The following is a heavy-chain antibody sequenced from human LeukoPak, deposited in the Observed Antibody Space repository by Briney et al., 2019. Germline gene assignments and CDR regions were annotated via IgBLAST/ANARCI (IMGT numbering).Heavy chain of an antibody. Sequence: ASVKVSCKASGYTLTDHHMSWVRQAPGQGLEWMGRIKAKSGDIKYAQEFQGRVTMTTDTSISTAYMELSGLRSDDTAIYYCARDPVDGYSHFDYWGQGTLVTVSS. V-gene: IGHV1-2*06. CDR1: GYTLTDHH. D-gene: IGHD5-24*01. CDR2: IKAKSGDI. J-gene: IGHJ4*02. CDR3: ARDPVDGYSHFDY.